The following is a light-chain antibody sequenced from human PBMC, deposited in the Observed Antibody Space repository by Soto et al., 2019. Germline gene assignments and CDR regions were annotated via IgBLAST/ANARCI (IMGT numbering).Light chain of an antibody. Sequence: QSALTQPASVSGSLGQSITISCTGTSSDVGSYNLVSWYQQHPGKAPKLMIYEGSKRPSGVSNRFSGSKSGNTASLTISGLEAEDEADYYCCSSAGSSTVVFGTGTKLTVL. V-gene: IGLV2-23*01. J-gene: IGLJ2*01. CDR2: EGS. CDR1: SSDVGSYNL. CDR3: CSSAGSSTVV.